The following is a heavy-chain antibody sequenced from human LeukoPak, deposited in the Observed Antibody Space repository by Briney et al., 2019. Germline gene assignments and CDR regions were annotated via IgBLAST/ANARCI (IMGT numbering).Heavy chain of an antibody. D-gene: IGHD1-26*01. CDR1: GFTFSNYW. V-gene: IGHV3-7*03. CDR3: AKDALPIVGATRGLDY. CDR2: IKQDGSEK. Sequence: GGSLRLSCAASGFTFSNYWMNWVRQAPGKGLEWVANIKQDGSEKYYVDSVKGRFTISRDNSKNSLYLQMNSLRVEDTALYNCAKDALPIVGATRGLDYWGQGTLVTVSS. J-gene: IGHJ4*02.